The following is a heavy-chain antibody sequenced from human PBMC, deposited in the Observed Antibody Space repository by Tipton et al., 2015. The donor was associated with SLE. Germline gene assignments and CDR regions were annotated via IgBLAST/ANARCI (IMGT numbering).Heavy chain of an antibody. V-gene: IGHV4-59*08. Sequence: TLSLTCTVSGGSISNYYWSWVRQPPGKGLECIGYLYHSGSTNYNPSLKSRVTISVDTSKNQFSLKLSSVTAADTAVYYCANYYASSVTAFDIWGQGTMVTVSS. CDR2: LYHSGST. CDR1: GGSISNYY. J-gene: IGHJ3*02. D-gene: IGHD3-22*01. CDR3: ANYYASSVTAFDI.